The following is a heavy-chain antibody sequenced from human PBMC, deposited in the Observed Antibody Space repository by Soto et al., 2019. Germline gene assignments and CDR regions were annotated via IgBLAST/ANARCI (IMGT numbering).Heavy chain of an antibody. V-gene: IGHV3-33*01. CDR1: GFTFSSYG. CDR2: IWYDGSNK. J-gene: IGHJ6*02. Sequence: QVQLVESGGGVVQPGRSLRLSCAASGFTFSSYGMHWVRQAPGKGLEWVAVIWYDGSNKYYADSVKGRFTISRDNSKNALYLQVRCLRSEGTAVYYYARGVGYCSGCSCFPSYYYYGMDVWGQGTTVTVSS. D-gene: IGHD2-15*01. CDR3: ARGVGYCSGCSCFPSYYYYGMDV.